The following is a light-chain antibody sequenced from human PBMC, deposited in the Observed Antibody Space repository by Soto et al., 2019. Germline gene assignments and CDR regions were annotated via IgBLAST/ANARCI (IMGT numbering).Light chain of an antibody. J-gene: IGLJ7*01. CDR1: RSDVGGYDY. CDR2: EVS. V-gene: IGLV2-14*01. CDR3: TSYTSSSTHNYV. Sequence: QSALTQPASVSGSPGQSITISCTGTRSDVGGYDYVSWYQQHPGKAPKLMIFEVSNRPSGVSSRFSGSKSDNTASLTISGLQADDEADYYCTSYTSSSTHNYVFGGGTQLTVL.